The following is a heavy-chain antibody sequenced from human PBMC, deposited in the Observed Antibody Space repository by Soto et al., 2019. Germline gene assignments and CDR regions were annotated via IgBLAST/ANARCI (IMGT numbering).Heavy chain of an antibody. D-gene: IGHD3-22*01. CDR1: GVSISSGGYY. V-gene: IGHV4-31*03. J-gene: IGHJ4*02. CDR2: IYYSGST. CDR3: AREYYYDSSGFDY. Sequence: SETLSLTCTVSGVSISSGGYYWTWIRHHPRKGLEWIGHIYYSGSTYYNPSLKSRVTVSVDTSKNQFSLKLSSVTAADTAVYYCAREYYYDSSGFDYWGQGTLVTVSS.